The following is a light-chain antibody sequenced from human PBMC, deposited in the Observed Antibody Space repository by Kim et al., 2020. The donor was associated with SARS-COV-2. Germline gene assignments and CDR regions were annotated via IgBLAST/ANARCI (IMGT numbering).Light chain of an antibody. Sequence: RVTIAGAGTNSDIGSNTVNWYQQLPGTTPKLLIYSDNQRPSGVPDRFSGSKSGTSASLAISGLQPEDEADYYCAAWDESLNGPYVFGSGTKVTVL. CDR3: AAWDESLNGPYV. V-gene: IGLV1-44*01. J-gene: IGLJ1*01. CDR1: NSDIGSNT. CDR2: SDN.